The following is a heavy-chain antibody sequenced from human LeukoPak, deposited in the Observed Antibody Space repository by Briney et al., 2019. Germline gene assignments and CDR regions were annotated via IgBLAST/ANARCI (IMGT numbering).Heavy chain of an antibody. Sequence: GGSLRLSCAASGFTFSSYSMNWVRQAPGKGLEWVSYISSSSYIYYADSVKGRFTISRDNAKNSLYLQMNSLRAEDTAVYYCARAGYGGNSWYWGQGTLVTVSS. CDR3: ARAGYGGNSWY. J-gene: IGHJ4*02. D-gene: IGHD4-23*01. CDR2: ISSSSYI. V-gene: IGHV3-21*01. CDR1: GFTFSSYS.